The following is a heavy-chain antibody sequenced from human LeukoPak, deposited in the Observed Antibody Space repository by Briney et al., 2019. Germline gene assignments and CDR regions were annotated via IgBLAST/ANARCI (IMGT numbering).Heavy chain of an antibody. J-gene: IGHJ4*02. CDR3: ARIKYGDRYYFDY. CDR1: GFTFSDYN. Sequence: GGSLRLFFAASGFTFSDYNMNWVRQASGKGLEGVSSISRGSGYIYYLDSVKGRFTISRDNAKSSLYLQMNSLRAEDTALYYCARIKYGDRYYFDYWGQGSLVTVSS. D-gene: IGHD4-17*01. CDR2: ISRGSGYI. V-gene: IGHV3-21*01.